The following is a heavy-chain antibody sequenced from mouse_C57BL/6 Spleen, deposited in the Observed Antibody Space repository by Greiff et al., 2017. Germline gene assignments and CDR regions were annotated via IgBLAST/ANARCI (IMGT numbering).Heavy chain of an antibody. CDR2: ISNGGGST. J-gene: IGHJ4*01. CDR3: ARIYDYDRGYCYAMDY. D-gene: IGHD2-4*01. Sequence: EVQRVESGGGLVQPGGSLKLSCAASGFTFSDYYMYWVRQTPEKRLEWVAYISNGGGSTYYPDTVKGRFTISRDNAKNTLYLQMSRLKSEDTAMYYCARIYDYDRGYCYAMDYWGQGTSVTVSS. V-gene: IGHV5-12*01. CDR1: GFTFSDYY.